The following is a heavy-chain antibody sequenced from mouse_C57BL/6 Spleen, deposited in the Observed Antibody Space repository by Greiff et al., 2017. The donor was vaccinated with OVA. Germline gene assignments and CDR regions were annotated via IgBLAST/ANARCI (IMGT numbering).Heavy chain of an antibody. Sequence: VKLMESGAELVKPGASVKISCKASGYAFSSYWMNWVKQRPGKGLEWIGQIYPGDGDTNYNGKFKGKATLTADKSSSTAYMQLSSLTSEDSAVYFCARKGDYDSSYFDYWGQGTTLTVSS. V-gene: IGHV1-80*01. D-gene: IGHD1-1*01. CDR1: GYAFSSYW. CDR2: IYPGDGDT. CDR3: ARKGDYDSSYFDY. J-gene: IGHJ2*01.